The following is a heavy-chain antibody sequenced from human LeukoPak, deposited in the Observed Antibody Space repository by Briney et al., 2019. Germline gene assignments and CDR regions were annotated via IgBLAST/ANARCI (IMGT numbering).Heavy chain of an antibody. J-gene: IGHJ5*02. CDR1: GYTFTSYD. CDR2: MNPNSGNT. V-gene: IGHV1-8*03. D-gene: IGHD2-2*01. CDR3: ARGGGCSSTSCQNWFDP. Sequence: ASVKVSCKASGYTFTSYDINWVRQATGQGLEWMGWMNPNSGNTGYAQKFQGRVTITRNTSISTAYMELSSLRSEDTAVYYCARGGGCSSTSCQNWFDPWGQGTLVTVSS.